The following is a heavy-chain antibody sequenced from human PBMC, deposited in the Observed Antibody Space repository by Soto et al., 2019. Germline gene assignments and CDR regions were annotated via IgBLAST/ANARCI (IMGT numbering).Heavy chain of an antibody. Sequence: PSETLSLTCTVSGGPMTSGAYYWSWIRQPPGEGLEWMGYINYSGSTYYNPSLKSRVTISADTSKNQFSLKLRSVTAADTAVYYCARERLAVAGKGGWFDPWGQETLVTVSS. J-gene: IGHJ5*02. D-gene: IGHD6-19*01. CDR1: GGPMTSGAYY. V-gene: IGHV4-30-4*01. CDR2: INYSGST. CDR3: ARERLAVAGKGGWFDP.